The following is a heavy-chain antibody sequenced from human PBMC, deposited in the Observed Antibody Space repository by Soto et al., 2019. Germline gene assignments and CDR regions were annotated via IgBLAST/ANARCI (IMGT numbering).Heavy chain of an antibody. CDR2: IYYSGST. Sequence: SETLSLTCTVSGGSISSYYWSWIRQPPGKGLEWIGYIYYSGSTNYNPSLKSRATISVDTSKNQFSLKLSSVTTADTAVYYCARLEIAVAGDYYYYYMDVWGKGTTVTVSS. CDR3: ARLEIAVAGDYYYYYMDV. J-gene: IGHJ6*03. D-gene: IGHD6-19*01. V-gene: IGHV4-59*08. CDR1: GGSISSYY.